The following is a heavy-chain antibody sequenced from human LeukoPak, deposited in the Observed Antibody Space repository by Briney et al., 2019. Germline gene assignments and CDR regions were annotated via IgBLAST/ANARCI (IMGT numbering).Heavy chain of an antibody. CDR1: GGSISSYY. CDR3: ARAAARVEVVPSPHNWFDP. Sequence: SETLSLTCTVSGGSISSYYWSWIRQPPGKGLEWIGYIYYSGSTNYNPSLKSRVTISVDTSKNQFSLKLSSVTAADTAVYYCARAAARVEVVPSPHNWFDPWGQGTLVTVSS. CDR2: IYYSGST. V-gene: IGHV4-59*01. D-gene: IGHD2-21*01. J-gene: IGHJ5*02.